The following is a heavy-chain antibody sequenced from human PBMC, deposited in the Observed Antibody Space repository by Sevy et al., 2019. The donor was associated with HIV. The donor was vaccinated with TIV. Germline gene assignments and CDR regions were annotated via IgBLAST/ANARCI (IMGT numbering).Heavy chain of an antibody. CDR1: GFTFSSYT. CDR2: ISYDGNRK. CDR3: ARDLALSGSYSWLAY. J-gene: IGHJ4*02. D-gene: IGHD1-26*01. Sequence: GGSLRLSCAASGFTFSSYTMHWVRQAPGKGLEWVAFISYDGNRKYYADSVKGRFTISRDNSKNTLYLQMSNLRAEDTAVFYCARDLALSGSYSWLAYWGQGTLVTVSS. V-gene: IGHV3-30*14.